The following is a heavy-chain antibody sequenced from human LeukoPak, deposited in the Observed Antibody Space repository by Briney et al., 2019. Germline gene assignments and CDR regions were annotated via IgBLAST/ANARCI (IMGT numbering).Heavy chain of an antibody. CDR2: IYYSGST. CDR3: GTGTTGGAFDI. J-gene: IGHJ3*02. V-gene: IGHV4-39*07. CDR1: GGSISNSSYY. Sequence: PSETLSLTCTVSGGSISNSSYYWGWIRQPPGKGLEWIGSIYYSGSTYYNPSLKSRVTISVDTSKNQFSLKLSSVTAADTAVYYCGTGTTGGAFDIWGQGTMVTVSS. D-gene: IGHD1-1*01.